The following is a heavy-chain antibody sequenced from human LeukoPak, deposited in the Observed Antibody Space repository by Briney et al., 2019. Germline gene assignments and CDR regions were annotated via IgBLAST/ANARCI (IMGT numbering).Heavy chain of an antibody. CDR2: INAGNGDM. J-gene: IGHJ4*02. V-gene: IGHV1-3*01. CDR1: GDTFTKYA. Sequence: ASVKVSCKVYGDTFTKYAIHWVRQAPGQRLEWMGWINAGNGDMGISQKFQGRVTITGDTSASTAYMELSSLRSEDTALYYCARKTPGPAQPFDYWGQGTLVIVSS. CDR3: ARKTPGPAQPFDY. D-gene: IGHD1-1*01.